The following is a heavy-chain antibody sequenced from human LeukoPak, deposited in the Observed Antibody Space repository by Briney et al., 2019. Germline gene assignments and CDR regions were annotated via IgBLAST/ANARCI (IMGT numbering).Heavy chain of an antibody. D-gene: IGHD3-9*01. CDR3: ARDYDILTGEDY. CDR1: GFTFSSYS. CDR2: ISSSSSYI. Sequence: PGGSLRLSCAASGFTFSSYSMNWVRQAPGKGLEWVSSISSSSSYIYYADPVKGRFTISRDNAKNSLYLQMNSLRAEDTAVYYCARDYDILTGEDYWSQGTLVTVSS. V-gene: IGHV3-21*01. J-gene: IGHJ4*02.